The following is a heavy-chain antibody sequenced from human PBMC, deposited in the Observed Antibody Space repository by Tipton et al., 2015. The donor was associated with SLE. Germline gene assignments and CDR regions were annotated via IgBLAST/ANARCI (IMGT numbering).Heavy chain of an antibody. V-gene: IGHV4-59*01. D-gene: IGHD6-13*01. CDR2: IYYSGST. Sequence: TLSLTCTVSGGSISSYYWSWIRQPPGKGLEWIGYIYYSGSTNYNPSLKSRVTISVDTSKNQFSLKLSSVTAADTAVYYCARVGWYCSSQWVDYGRQGTLAAVSA. CDR1: GGSISSYY. CDR3: ARVGWYCSSQWVDY. J-gene: IGHJ4*02.